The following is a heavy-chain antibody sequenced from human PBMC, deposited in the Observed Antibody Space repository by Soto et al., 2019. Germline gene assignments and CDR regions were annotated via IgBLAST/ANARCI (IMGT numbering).Heavy chain of an antibody. J-gene: IGHJ4*02. D-gene: IGHD3-10*01. V-gene: IGHV4-59*08. CDR3: ARSTMVRGVSLFDY. CDR1: GGSISSYY. Sequence: SETLSLTCTVSGGSISSYYWSWIRQPPGKGLEWIGYIYYSGSTNYNPSLKSRVTISVDTSKNQFSLKLSSVTAADTAVYYCARSTMVRGVSLFDYWGQGTLVTVSS. CDR2: IYYSGST.